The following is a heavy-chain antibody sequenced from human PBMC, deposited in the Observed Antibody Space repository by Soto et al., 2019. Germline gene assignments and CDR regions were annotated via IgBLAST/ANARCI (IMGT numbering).Heavy chain of an antibody. CDR3: AKPAEAVAGTGYGY. J-gene: IGHJ4*02. Sequence: GGSLRLSCAASGFTFNNYAMGWVRQAPGKGLEWVSAIGGSGGSTYYADSVKGRFTISRDNSKNTLYLQMNSLRADDTALYYCAKPAEAVAGTGYGYWGQGTLVTVSS. V-gene: IGHV3-23*01. CDR1: GFTFNNYA. D-gene: IGHD6-19*01. CDR2: IGGSGGST.